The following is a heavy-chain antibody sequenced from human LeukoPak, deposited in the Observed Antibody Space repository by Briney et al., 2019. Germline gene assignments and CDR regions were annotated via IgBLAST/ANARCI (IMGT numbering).Heavy chain of an antibody. CDR1: GGSISSYY. V-gene: IGHV4-59*08. CDR2: IYYSGST. D-gene: IGHD1-26*01. Sequence: PSQTLSLTCTVSGGSISSYYWSWIRQPPGKGLEWIGYIYYSGSTNYNPSLKSRVTISVDTSKNQFSLKLSSVTAADTAVYYCARSPSEIVGATPAEYFQHWGQGTLVTVSS. J-gene: IGHJ1*01. CDR3: ARSPSEIVGATPAEYFQH.